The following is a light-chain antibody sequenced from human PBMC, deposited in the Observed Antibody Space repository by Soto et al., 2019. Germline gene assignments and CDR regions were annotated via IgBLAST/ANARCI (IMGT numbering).Light chain of an antibody. CDR3: QQRSNWPPLT. CDR2: DAS. CDR1: QSVSNY. V-gene: IGKV3-11*01. Sequence: EIVLTQSPATLSLSPGERATLSCRASQSVSNYLAWFQQKPGQAPRLLIYDASNRATGIPARFSGSGSGTDFTLTISSLEPEDFAVYSCQQRSNWPPLTFGGGTMVEIK. J-gene: IGKJ4*01.